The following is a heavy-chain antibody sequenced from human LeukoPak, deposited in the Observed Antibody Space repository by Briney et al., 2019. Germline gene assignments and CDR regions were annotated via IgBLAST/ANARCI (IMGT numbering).Heavy chain of an antibody. CDR1: WLTLWNDV. CDR2: ISRGDTT. Sequence: GGSLRHSRALSWLTLWNDVMSGVAPAPGRGGEWVSGISRGDTTFHADAVKGPFTIARDNSQNTLYLEMNSLRADDSAVYYCAKDYGENQRVQALLRGFFDYWGQGTRVPVSS. V-gene: IGHV3-23*01. CDR3: AKDYGENQRVQALLRGFFDY. D-gene: IGHD4/OR15-4a*01. J-gene: IGHJ4*02.